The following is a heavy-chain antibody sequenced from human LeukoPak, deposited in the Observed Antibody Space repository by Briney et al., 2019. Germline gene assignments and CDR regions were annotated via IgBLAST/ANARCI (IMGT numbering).Heavy chain of an antibody. CDR3: ARERAARLYAFDI. J-gene: IGHJ3*02. CDR2: IYYSGST. Sequence: PSETLSLTCTVSGGSISSYYWSWIRQPPGKGLEWIGYIYYSGSTNYKPSLKSRVTISVDTSKNQFSLKLSSVTAADTAVYYCARERAARLYAFDIWGQGTMVTVSS. CDR1: GGSISSYY. V-gene: IGHV4-59*12. D-gene: IGHD6-6*01.